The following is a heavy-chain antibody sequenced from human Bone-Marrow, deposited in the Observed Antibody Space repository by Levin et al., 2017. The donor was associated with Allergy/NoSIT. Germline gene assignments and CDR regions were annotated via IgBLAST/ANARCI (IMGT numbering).Heavy chain of an antibody. CDR1: GFTFSDYY. CDR3: ARGQWLVSVPDY. Sequence: SCAASGFTFSDYYMSWIRQAPGKGLEWVSYISSSGSTIYYADSVKGRFTISRDNAKNSLYLQMNSLRAEDTAVYYCARGQWLVSVPDYWGQGTLVTVSS. CDR2: ISSSGSTI. V-gene: IGHV3-11*01. J-gene: IGHJ4*02. D-gene: IGHD6-19*01.